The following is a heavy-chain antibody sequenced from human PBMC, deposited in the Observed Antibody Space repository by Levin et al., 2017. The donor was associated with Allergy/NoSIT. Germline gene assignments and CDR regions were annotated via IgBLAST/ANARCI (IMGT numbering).Heavy chain of an antibody. D-gene: IGHD2-2*01. Sequence: STVSGGSISSSSYYWGWIRQPPGKGLEWIGSIYYSGNTYYNPSLKSRVTISVDTSKNQFSLRLSAVTAADTAVYYGAAYCSSASCYYDYGLDVWGQGTTVTVSS. V-gene: IGHV4-39*01. CDR1: GGSISSSSYY. CDR3: AAYCSSASCYYDYGLDV. CDR2: IYYSGNT. J-gene: IGHJ6*02.